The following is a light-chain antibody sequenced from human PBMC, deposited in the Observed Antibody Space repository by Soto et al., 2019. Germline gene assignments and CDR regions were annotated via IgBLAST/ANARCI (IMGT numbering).Light chain of an antibody. Sequence: QSVLTQPPSASGSPGQSVTISCTGTSDDVGGYDFVSWYQQYPGKAPKLMIFEVTKRPSGVPDRFSGSKSGNTASLTVSGLQADDEADYYCSSFAGSNTWVFGGGTKLTVL. J-gene: IGLJ3*02. V-gene: IGLV2-8*01. CDR3: SSFAGSNTWV. CDR2: EVT. CDR1: SDDVGGYDF.